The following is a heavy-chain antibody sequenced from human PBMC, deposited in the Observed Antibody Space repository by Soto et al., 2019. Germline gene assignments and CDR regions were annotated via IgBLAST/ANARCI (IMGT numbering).Heavy chain of an antibody. J-gene: IGHJ4*02. Sequence: QVQLVQSGAEVKKPGSSVKLSCRTSGGTFTSYAVSWVRRAPGQGIEWMGEITPIFGTANSAQKFQGRVAITADESPSTAYVEVHSPRSADTAVYYCATRTRLDYYDRSRPLDKWGQGTLVTVSS. CDR2: ITPIFGTA. D-gene: IGHD3-22*01. CDR1: GGTFTSYA. CDR3: ATRTRLDYYDRSRPLDK. V-gene: IGHV1-69*01.